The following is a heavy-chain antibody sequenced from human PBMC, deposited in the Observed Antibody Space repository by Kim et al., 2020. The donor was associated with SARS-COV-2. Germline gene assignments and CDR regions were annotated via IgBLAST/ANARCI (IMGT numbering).Heavy chain of an antibody. CDR2: ISSSISTI. J-gene: IGHJ2*01. V-gene: IGHV3-48*02. CDR1: GFTFSSYS. Sequence: GGSLRLSCAASGFTFSSYSMNWVRQAPGKGLEWVSYISSSISTIYYADSVKGRFTISRDNAKNSLYLQMNSLRDEDTAVYYCASHYGSGSYYRDWYFDLWGRGTLVTVSS. CDR3: ASHYGSGSYYRDWYFDL. D-gene: IGHD3-10*01.